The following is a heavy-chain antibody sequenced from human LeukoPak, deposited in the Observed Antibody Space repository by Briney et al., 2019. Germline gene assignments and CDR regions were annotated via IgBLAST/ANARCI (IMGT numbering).Heavy chain of an antibody. D-gene: IGHD4-17*01. V-gene: IGHV3-21*01. J-gene: IGHJ4*02. CDR3: ACLSTVTAIDY. Sequence: GGSLSLSCAASGFTFSSYSMNWVRQAPGKGLEWVSSISSSSSYIYYADSVKGRFTISRDNAKNSLYLQMNSLRAEDTAVYYCACLSTVTAIDYWGQGTLVTVSS. CDR1: GFTFSSYS. CDR2: ISSSSSYI.